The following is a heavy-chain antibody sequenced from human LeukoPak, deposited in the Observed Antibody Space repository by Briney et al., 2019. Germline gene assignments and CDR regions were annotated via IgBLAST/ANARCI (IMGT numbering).Heavy chain of an antibody. D-gene: IGHD3-3*01. CDR2: IYTSGST. CDR1: GGSISSYY. V-gene: IGHV4-4*07. Sequence: PSETLSLTCTVSGGSISSYYWSWIRQPAGEGLEWIGRIYTSGSTNYNPSLKSRVTMSVDTSKNQFSLKLSSVTAADTAVYYCARSSGDYDFWSGSPYYFDYWGQGTLVTVSS. CDR3: ARSSGDYDFWSGSPYYFDY. J-gene: IGHJ4*02.